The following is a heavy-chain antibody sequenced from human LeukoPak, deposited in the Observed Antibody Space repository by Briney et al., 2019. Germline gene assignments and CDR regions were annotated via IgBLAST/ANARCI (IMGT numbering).Heavy chain of an antibody. CDR1: VFTFTSSA. D-gene: IGHD6-13*01. CDR3: AADLRESSSWYVRSY. CDR2: IVVGSGNT. Sequence: ASVTVSCKCTVFTFTSSAVQWVRQARGQHLEGVGWIVVGSGNTNNAQKFQERVTITRDMSTSKAYMELSSLRSEYTAVYYCAADLRESSSWYVRSYWGQGTLATVSS. J-gene: IGHJ4*02. V-gene: IGHV1-58*01.